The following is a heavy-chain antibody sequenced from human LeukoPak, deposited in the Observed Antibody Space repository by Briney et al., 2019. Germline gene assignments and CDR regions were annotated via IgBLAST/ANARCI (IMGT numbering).Heavy chain of an antibody. CDR1: GDSISTTSYF. D-gene: IGHD1-1*01. CDR3: ARDRGNDHYYYYYMDV. Sequence: PSETLSLTCTVSGDSISTTSYFWAWIRQPPGEGLEWIGSIYYSGTTYFNSSLKSRVTISVERSKNQFSLKLSSVTAADTAVYYCARDRGNDHYYYYYMDVWGKGTTVTISS. V-gene: IGHV4-39*07. CDR2: IYYSGTT. J-gene: IGHJ6*03.